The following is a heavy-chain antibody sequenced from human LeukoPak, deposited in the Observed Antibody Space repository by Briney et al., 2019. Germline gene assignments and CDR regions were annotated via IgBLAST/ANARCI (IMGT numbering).Heavy chain of an antibody. CDR3: ARSVDGRGTGERGLWYFDL. CDR2: IIPIFGTA. CDR1: GYTFTSYD. J-gene: IGHJ2*01. V-gene: IGHV1-69*05. D-gene: IGHD7-27*01. Sequence: SVKVSCKASGYTFTSYDINWVRQATGQGLEWMGGIIPIFGTANYAQKFQGRVTITTDESTSTAYMELSSLRSEDTAVYYCARSVDGRGTGERGLWYFDLWGRGTLVTVSS.